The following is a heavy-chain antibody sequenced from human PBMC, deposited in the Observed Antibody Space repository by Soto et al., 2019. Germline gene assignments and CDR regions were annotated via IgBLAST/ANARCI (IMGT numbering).Heavy chain of an antibody. CDR2: MRANSGDT. D-gene: IGHD3-3*02. CDR3: ARYIYGQGFKA. V-gene: IGHV1-8*01. J-gene: IGHJ5*02. Sequence: QVQLVQPGAEVRKPGASVKVSCKASGDTFTNFDFNWVRQATGQGLEWIGWMRANSGDTGHAQKFQGRVSMTRDTSMSTAYMELSSLRAEDTAMYYCARYIYGQGFKAWGQGTLDFVSS. CDR1: GDTFTNFD.